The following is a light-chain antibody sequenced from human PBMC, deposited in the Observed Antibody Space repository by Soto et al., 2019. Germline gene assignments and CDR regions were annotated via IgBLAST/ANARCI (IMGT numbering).Light chain of an antibody. CDR1: SSNVGKNF. V-gene: IGLV1-51*01. Sequence: QSALTQPPSVSAAPGQKVSISCSGSSSNVGKNFVSWYQHVPGKAPKLLIYDNQKRPSGIPDRFSASKSGTLATLDITGLQTGDEADYYCGTWDSILTIGAIFGGGTQLTVL. J-gene: IGLJ2*01. CDR3: GTWDSILTIGAI. CDR2: DNQ.